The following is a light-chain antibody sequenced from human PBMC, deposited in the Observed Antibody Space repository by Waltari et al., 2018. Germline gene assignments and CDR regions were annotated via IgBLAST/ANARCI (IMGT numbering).Light chain of an antibody. J-gene: IGKJ2*01. CDR2: GAS. CDR1: HSVSSN. Sequence: ETVMTQFPATLSVSPGETATLSCRASHSVSSNLAWYQQKPGQAPRLLSYGASTRATGIPARFSGSGSGTDFTLTISSLQSEDFAVYYCQQYSKWPPHTFGQGTKLEL. CDR3: QQYSKWPPHT. V-gene: IGKV3-15*01.